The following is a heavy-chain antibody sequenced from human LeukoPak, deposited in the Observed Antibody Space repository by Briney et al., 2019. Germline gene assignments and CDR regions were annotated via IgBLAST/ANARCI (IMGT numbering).Heavy chain of an antibody. CDR2: MNPNSGNT. V-gene: IGHV1-8*01. CDR1: GYTFTSYD. CDR3: ARGFYSSSSMFLFSEYFQH. Sequence: ASVKVSCKASGYTFTSYDINWVRQATGQGLEWMGWMNPNSGNTGYAQKFQGRVTMTRDMSTSTVYMELSSLRSEDTAVYYCARGFYSSSSMFLFSEYFQHWGQGTLVTVSS. D-gene: IGHD6-6*01. J-gene: IGHJ1*01.